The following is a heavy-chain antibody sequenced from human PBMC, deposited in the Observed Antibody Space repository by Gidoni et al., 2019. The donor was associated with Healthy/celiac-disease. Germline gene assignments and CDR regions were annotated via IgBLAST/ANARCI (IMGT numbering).Heavy chain of an antibody. Sequence: QVQLVQSGAEVKKPGSSVKVSCKASGGTFSSYAISWVRQAPGQGLEWMGRIIPILGIANYAQKFQGRVTITADKSTSTAYMELSSLRSEDTAVYYCAREDPTAARPEGYWGQGTLVTVSS. V-gene: IGHV1-69*04. CDR3: AREDPTAARPEGY. D-gene: IGHD6-6*01. J-gene: IGHJ4*02. CDR1: GGTFSSYA. CDR2: IIPILGIA.